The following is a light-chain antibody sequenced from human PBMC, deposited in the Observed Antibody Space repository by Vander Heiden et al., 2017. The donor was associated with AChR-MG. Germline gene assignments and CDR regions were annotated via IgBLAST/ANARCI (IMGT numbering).Light chain of an antibody. CDR3: QQYGSSRWT. CDR1: QSASSNY. J-gene: IGKJ1*01. Sequence: EIVLTQSPGTLSLSPGERATLSCRASQSASSNYLAWYQQKPGQAPRLLIYGASSRATGIPDRFSGSGSGTDFTLTISRLEPEDFAVFYCQQYGSSRWTFGQGTKVEIK. CDR2: GAS. V-gene: IGKV3-20*01.